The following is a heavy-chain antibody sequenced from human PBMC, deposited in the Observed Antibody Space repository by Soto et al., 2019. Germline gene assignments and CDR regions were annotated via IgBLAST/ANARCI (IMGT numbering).Heavy chain of an antibody. CDR2: IYWDDDK. CDR1: GFSLSTSGVG. Sequence: QITLKESGPPLVKPTQALALTCTFSGFSLSTSGVGVGWIRQPPGKALEWLGVIYWDDDKRYRPSLKSRLTITKDTSRSQVVLTMTNMDTVDTDTYYYAHRRGGYNWDDAHFDYWGQGTLVTVSS. J-gene: IGHJ4*02. V-gene: IGHV2-5*02. CDR3: AHRRGGYNWDDAHFDY. D-gene: IGHD1-20*01.